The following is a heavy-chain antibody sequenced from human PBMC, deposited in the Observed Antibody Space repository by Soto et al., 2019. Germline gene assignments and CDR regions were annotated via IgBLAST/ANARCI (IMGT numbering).Heavy chain of an antibody. CDR1: SGSISSYY. CDR2: IYYSGST. J-gene: IGHJ6*02. V-gene: IGHV4-59*01. CDR3: ARDLCSTTRCSNYYYYGMDV. Sequence: PSETLSLTCTVSSGSISSYYWSWIRQPPGKGLEWIGYIYYSGSTNYNPSLKSRVTISVGTSKNQFSLKLSSVTAADTAVYYCARDLCSTTRCSNYYYYGMDVWGQGTTVPVSS. D-gene: IGHD2-2*01.